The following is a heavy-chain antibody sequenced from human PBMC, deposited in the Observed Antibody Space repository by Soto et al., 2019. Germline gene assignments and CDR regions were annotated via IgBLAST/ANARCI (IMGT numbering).Heavy chain of an antibody. J-gene: IGHJ6*02. V-gene: IGHV1-3*01. Sequence: ASVKVSCKASGYTFTSYAMHWVRQAPGQRLEWMGWINAGNGNTKYSQKFQGRVTITRDTSASTAYMELSSLRSEDTAVYYCASSRVLEYGMDVWGQGTTVTVSS. D-gene: IGHD1-1*01. CDR3: ASSRVLEYGMDV. CDR2: INAGNGNT. CDR1: GYTFTSYA.